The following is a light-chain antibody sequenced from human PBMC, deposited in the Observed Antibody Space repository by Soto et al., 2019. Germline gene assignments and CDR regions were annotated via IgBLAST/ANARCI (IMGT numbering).Light chain of an antibody. CDR3: QQYNNWWT. J-gene: IGKJ1*01. CDR2: GAS. CDR1: QSVSNN. V-gene: IGKV3-15*01. Sequence: EIVMTQSPATLSVSPGERATLSCSASQSVSNNLAWYQKKPGQAPRLLIYGASTRATGIPARFSGSGSGTEFTLTISSLQSEDFVFYYCQQYNNWWTFGQGTRVEIK.